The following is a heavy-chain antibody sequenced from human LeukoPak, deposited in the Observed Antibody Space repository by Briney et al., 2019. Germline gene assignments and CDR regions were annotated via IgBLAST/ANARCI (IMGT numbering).Heavy chain of an antibody. CDR1: EFTFSSYA. J-gene: IGHJ4*02. CDR3: ARAYYYGSGSYYTTAFDY. V-gene: IGHV3-30*04. Sequence: GGSLRLSCAASEFTFSSYAMHWVRQAPGKGLERVAVISYDGSNKYYADSVKGRFTISRDNSKNTLYLQMNSLRAEDTAVYYCARAYYYGSGSYYTTAFDYWGQGTLVTVSS. CDR2: ISYDGSNK. D-gene: IGHD3-10*01.